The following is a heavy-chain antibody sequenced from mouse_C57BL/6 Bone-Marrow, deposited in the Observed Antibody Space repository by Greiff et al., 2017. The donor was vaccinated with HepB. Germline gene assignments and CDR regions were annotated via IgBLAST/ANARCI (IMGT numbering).Heavy chain of an antibody. CDR2: ISDGGSYT. CDR3: ARDKNYDYYAMDY. Sequence: EVHLVESGGGLVKPGGSLKLSCAASGFTFSSYAMSWVRQTPEKRLEWVATISDGGSYTYYPDNVKGRFTISRDNAKNNLYLQMSHLKSEDTAMYYCARDKNYDYYAMDYWGQGTSVTVSS. V-gene: IGHV5-4*01. D-gene: IGHD2-4*01. J-gene: IGHJ4*01. CDR1: GFTFSSYA.